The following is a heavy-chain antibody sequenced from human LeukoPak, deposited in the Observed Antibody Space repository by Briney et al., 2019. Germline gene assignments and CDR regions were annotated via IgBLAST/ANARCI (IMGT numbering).Heavy chain of an antibody. D-gene: IGHD6-19*01. CDR3: ARDRRSSGWYRGFDP. Sequence: SETLSLTCAVYGGSFGGYYWSWIRQPPGKGLEWIGEINHSGSTNYNPSLKSRVTISVDTSKNQFSLKLSSVTAADTAVYYCARDRRSSGWYRGFDPWGQGTLVTVSS. V-gene: IGHV4-34*01. J-gene: IGHJ5*02. CDR1: GGSFGGYY. CDR2: INHSGST.